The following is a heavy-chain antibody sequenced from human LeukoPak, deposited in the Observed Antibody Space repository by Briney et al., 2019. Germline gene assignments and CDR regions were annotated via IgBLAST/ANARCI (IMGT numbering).Heavy chain of an antibody. CDR1: GGTFSSYA. J-gene: IGHJ4*02. CDR3: ARAGGSTDGYNLDY. D-gene: IGHD5-24*01. V-gene: IGHV1-69*05. Sequence: ASVKVSCKASGGTFSSYAISWVRQAPGQGLEWMGGIIPIFGTANYAQKFQGRVTITTDESTSTAYMELSSLRSEDTAGYYCARAGGSTDGYNLDYWGQGTLVTVSS. CDR2: IIPIFGTA.